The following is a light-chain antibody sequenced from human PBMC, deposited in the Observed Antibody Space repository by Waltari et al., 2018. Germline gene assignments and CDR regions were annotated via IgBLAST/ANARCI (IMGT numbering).Light chain of an antibody. V-gene: IGKV3-20*01. CDR1: DSVGIY. Sequence: ETVLTQSLGTLSLSPGERATLSCKASDSVGIYLAWYQQKPGQAPRLLIYHASNRATGIPDRFSGSGSGTDFSLTISRLEPEDSAVYYCQKYVSLPATFGQGTKVEI. CDR3: QKYVSLPAT. CDR2: HAS. J-gene: IGKJ1*01.